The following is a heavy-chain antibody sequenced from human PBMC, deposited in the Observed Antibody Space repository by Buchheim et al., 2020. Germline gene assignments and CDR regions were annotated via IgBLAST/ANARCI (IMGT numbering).Heavy chain of an antibody. J-gene: IGHJ4*02. Sequence: EEQLLESGGSVVQPGGSLRLSCVAFGFTINDYAMSWVRQAPGKGLEWVSHMSSSGGSTYYADSVKGRFTISRDNSKNTLYLQMNSLRAEDTAVYYCAKDPISGWYGDYFDYWGQGTL. V-gene: IGHV3-23*01. D-gene: IGHD6-19*01. CDR3: AKDPISGWYGDYFDY. CDR2: MSSSGGST. CDR1: GFTINDYA.